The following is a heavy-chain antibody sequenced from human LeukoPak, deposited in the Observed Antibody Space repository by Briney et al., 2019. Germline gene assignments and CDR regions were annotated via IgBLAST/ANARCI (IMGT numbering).Heavy chain of an antibody. CDR1: GFTFSSYA. J-gene: IGHJ6*03. V-gene: IGHV3-23*01. D-gene: IGHD6-6*01. CDR2: ISGSGAST. Sequence: PGGSLRLSCAASGFTFSSYAMSWVRKAPGKGLEWVSTISGSGASTYYADSVKGRFAISRDNSKNTLHLQMNSLRAEDTAVYYCAKGSGIAARPDYYYYMDVWGKGTTVTVSS. CDR3: AKGSGIAARPDYYYYMDV.